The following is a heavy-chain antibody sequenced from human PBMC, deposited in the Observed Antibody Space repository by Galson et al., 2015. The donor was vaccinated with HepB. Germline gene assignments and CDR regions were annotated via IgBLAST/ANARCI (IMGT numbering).Heavy chain of an antibody. V-gene: IGHV1-8*02. Sequence: SVKVSCKASGYTFTGYYMHWVRQAPGQGLEWMGWMNPNSGNTGYAQKFQGRVTMTRNTSISTAYMELSSLRSEDTAVYYCARGLYGMDVWGQGTTVTVSS. J-gene: IGHJ6*02. CDR3: ARGLYGMDV. CDR2: MNPNSGNT. CDR1: GYTFTGYY.